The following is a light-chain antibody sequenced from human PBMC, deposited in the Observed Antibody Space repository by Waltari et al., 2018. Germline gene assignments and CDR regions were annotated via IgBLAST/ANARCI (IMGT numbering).Light chain of an antibody. CDR3: QQYDISPLT. CDR2: GAS. Sequence: EIVLTQSPGTLSLSPGGRATLSCRASQTVRTTYLAWYQQKPGQAPTLLIYGASNSATAIPDTFSGSGAGTDFSLTISSLEPEDFAVYYCQQYDISPLTSGGATKVEIK. J-gene: IGKJ4*01. CDR1: QTVRTTY. V-gene: IGKV3-20*01.